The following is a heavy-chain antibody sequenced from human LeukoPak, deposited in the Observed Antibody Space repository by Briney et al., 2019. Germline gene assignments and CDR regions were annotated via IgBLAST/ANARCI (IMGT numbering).Heavy chain of an antibody. V-gene: IGHV3-23*01. CDR3: AKGGYSSSSPFDY. Sequence: GGSLRLSCAASGFTISNSAMTWVRQAPGKGLDWVSIITDNGAHTFYADSVKGRFTISRDTSENTLYLQMNSLRADDTAVYYCAKGGYSSSSPFDYWGQGTLVTVSS. D-gene: IGHD6-13*01. J-gene: IGHJ4*02. CDR2: ITDNGAHT. CDR1: GFTISNSA.